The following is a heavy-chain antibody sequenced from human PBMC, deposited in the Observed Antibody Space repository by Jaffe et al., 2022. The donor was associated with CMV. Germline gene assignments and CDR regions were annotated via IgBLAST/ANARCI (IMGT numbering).Heavy chain of an antibody. Sequence: QVQLQESGPGLVKPSETLSLTCTVSGGSISSYYWSWIRQPPGKGLEWIGYIYYSGSTNYNPSLKSRVTISVDTSKNQFSLKLSSVTAADTAVYYCAAAYCGGDCYLTFTGWGAFDIWGQGTMVTVSS. CDR2: IYYSGST. CDR1: GGSISSYY. CDR3: AAAYCGGDCYLTFTGWGAFDI. V-gene: IGHV4-59*01. D-gene: IGHD2-21*02. J-gene: IGHJ3*02.